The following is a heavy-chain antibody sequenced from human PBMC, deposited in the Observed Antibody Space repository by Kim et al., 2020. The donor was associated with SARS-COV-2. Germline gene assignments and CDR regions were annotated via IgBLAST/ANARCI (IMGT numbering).Heavy chain of an antibody. CDR2: ISYDGSKK. D-gene: IGHD3-10*01. CDR3: AKDRRMLLWFGELLYY. J-gene: IGHJ4*02. Sequence: GGSLRLSCAASGFTFSSYGMHWVLQAPGKGLEWVAVISYDGSKKYYADSVTGRFTISRDNSKNTLYLQMNSLRAEDTAVYYCAKDRRMLLWFGELLYYWGQGTLVTVSS. CDR1: GFTFSSYG. V-gene: IGHV3-30*18.